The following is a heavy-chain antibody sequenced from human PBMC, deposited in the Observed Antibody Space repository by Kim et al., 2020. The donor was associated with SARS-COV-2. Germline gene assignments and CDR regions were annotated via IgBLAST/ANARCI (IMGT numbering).Heavy chain of an antibody. D-gene: IGHD3-3*01. CDR1: GFTFSAYG. V-gene: IGHV3-30*18. J-gene: IGHJ4*02. Sequence: GGSLRLSCAASGFTFSAYGMHWVRQVPGKGLEWVAIISYDGSREYYVDSVKGRFTISRDNSKNTLYLQMNSLRAEDTAVYYCAKDYRFWSGYCDYWGQG. CDR2: ISYDGSRE. CDR3: AKDYRFWSGYCDY.